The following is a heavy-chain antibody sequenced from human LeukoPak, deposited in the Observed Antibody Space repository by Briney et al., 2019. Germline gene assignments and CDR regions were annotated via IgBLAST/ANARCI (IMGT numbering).Heavy chain of an antibody. CDR3: AKDLRTTVVTPFDY. CDR2: ISGSGGNT. D-gene: IGHD4-23*01. Sequence: GGTLRLSCAASGFTFSSYGMSWVRQAPGKGLEWVSAISGSGGNTYYADSVKGRFTISRDNSKNTLYLQMNSLRAEDTAVYYCAKDLRTTVVTPFDYWGQGTLVTVSS. J-gene: IGHJ4*02. CDR1: GFTFSSYG. V-gene: IGHV3-23*01.